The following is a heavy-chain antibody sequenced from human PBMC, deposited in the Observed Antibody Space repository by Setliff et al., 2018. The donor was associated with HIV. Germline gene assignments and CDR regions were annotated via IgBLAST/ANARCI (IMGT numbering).Heavy chain of an antibody. Sequence: ASEKVSCKISGYIFSRYGVTWVRQAPGQGLEWMGYISGYTGITHYAQNFQGRVTMTTDPSKYTAYMELRSLKYDDTGVYYCARDAGTGGPGRWVDPWGQGTMVTVSS. CDR2: ISGYTGIT. D-gene: IGHD1-1*01. V-gene: IGHV1-18*01. J-gene: IGHJ5*02. CDR3: ARDAGTGGPGRWVDP. CDR1: GYIFSRYG.